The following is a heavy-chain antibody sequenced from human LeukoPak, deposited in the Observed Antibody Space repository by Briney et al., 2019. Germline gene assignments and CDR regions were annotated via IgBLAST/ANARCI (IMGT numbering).Heavy chain of an antibody. CDR3: ARGRKSLTTVTALYYYYYYMDV. J-gene: IGHJ6*03. CDR2: MNPNSGNT. Sequence: GASVKVSCKASGYTFTSYDINWVRQATGQGLEWMGWMNPNSGNTGYAQKFQGRVTMTRNNSISTAYMELSSLRSEDTAVYYCARGRKSLTTVTALYYYYYYMDVWGKGTTVTVSS. V-gene: IGHV1-8*01. CDR1: GYTFTSYD. D-gene: IGHD4-17*01.